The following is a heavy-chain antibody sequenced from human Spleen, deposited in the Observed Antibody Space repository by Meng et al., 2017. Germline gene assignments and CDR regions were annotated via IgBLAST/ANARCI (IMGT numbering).Heavy chain of an antibody. Sequence: QPQMQESDPGLVVHTEALSLTVSVPGCSISSSGYYWGWIRQPPGKGLEWIGSIGHSGITYYTPSLKSRVTVSIDTSKSQFSLKLTSVTAADTAVYYCARESPPTVVTPMGQWGQGILVTVSS. D-gene: IGHD4-23*01. CDR3: ARESPPTVVTPMGQ. CDR1: GCSISSSGYY. V-gene: IGHV4-39*07. CDR2: IGHSGIT. J-gene: IGHJ4*02.